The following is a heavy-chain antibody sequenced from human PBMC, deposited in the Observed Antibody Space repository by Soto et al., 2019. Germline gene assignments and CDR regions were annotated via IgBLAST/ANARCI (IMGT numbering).Heavy chain of an antibody. Sequence: QVQLVQSGAEVKKPGSSVKVSCKASGGTFSSYTISWVRQAPGQGLEWMGRIIPILGIANYAQKFQGRVTSTADKSTSTAYMELSSLRSEDTAVYYCARDLGDGYNFGYWGQGTLVTVSS. CDR2: IIPILGIA. V-gene: IGHV1-69*08. CDR1: GGTFSSYT. J-gene: IGHJ4*02. D-gene: IGHD5-12*01. CDR3: ARDLGDGYNFGY.